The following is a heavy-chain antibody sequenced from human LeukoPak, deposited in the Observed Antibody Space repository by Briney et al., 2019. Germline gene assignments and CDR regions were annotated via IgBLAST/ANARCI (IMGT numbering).Heavy chain of an antibody. V-gene: IGHV4-61*01. Sequence: SETLSLTCTVSGGSISSSSYYWGWIRQPPGKGLEWIGYISYIGSTNYNPSLKSRVTISVDTSKNQFSLKLSSVTAADAAVYFCARDPTTVTKGLDIWGQGTMVTVSS. D-gene: IGHD4-17*01. J-gene: IGHJ3*02. CDR2: ISYIGST. CDR1: GGSISSSSYY. CDR3: ARDPTTVTKGLDI.